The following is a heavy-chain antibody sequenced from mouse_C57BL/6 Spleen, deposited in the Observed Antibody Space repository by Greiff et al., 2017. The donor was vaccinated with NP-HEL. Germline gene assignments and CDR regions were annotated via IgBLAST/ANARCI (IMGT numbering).Heavy chain of an antibody. V-gene: IGHV1-64*01. Sequence: VQLQQPGAELVKPGASVKLSCKASGYTFTSYWMHWVKQRPGQGLEWIGLIHPNSGSTPYNEKFQRQATLPVDKSSSTAYMQLSSLTSEDSAVYYCAREERNYDDYPYYDYWGQGTTLTVSS. D-gene: IGHD2-3*01. J-gene: IGHJ2*01. CDR1: GYTFTSYW. CDR3: AREERNYDDYPYYDY. CDR2: IHPNSGST.